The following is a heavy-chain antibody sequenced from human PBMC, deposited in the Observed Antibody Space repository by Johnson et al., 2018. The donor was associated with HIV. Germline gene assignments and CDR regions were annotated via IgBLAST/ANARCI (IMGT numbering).Heavy chain of an antibody. D-gene: IGHD3-22*01. CDR3: ARDGTRYYYDSNRYPAAFDI. V-gene: IGHV3-30*14. CDR2: VSYDGSER. J-gene: IGHJ3*02. CDR1: GFTFSSYA. Sequence: QVQLVESGGGVVQPGRSLRLSCAASGFTFSSYAMHWVRQAPGKGLEWVAVVSYDGSERYYADSVKGRFTISRDSSKNTLYLQMNSLRTEDTAVYYCARDGTRYYYDSNRYPAAFDIWGQGTMVTVSS.